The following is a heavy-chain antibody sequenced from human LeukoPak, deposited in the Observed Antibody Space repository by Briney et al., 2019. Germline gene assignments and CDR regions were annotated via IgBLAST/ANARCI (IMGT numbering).Heavy chain of an antibody. Sequence: LETLSLTCTVSGRSLSGHYWSWIRQPPGKRLEWIGYVSYTGRTKYNPSLQSRVTISIDKSKSQFSLKLNTVTSADTAVYYCARLLNYYISGDADTFDVWGQGTTVIVSS. D-gene: IGHD3-22*01. CDR3: ARLLNYYISGDADTFDV. V-gene: IGHV4-59*11. CDR1: GRSLSGHY. J-gene: IGHJ3*01. CDR2: VSYTGRT.